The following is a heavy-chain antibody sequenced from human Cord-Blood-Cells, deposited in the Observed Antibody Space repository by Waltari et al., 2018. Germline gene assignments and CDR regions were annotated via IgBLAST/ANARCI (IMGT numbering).Heavy chain of an antibody. Sequence: QVQLVQSGAAVKKPGASVKVSCTASGYTFTSYDIKWVRQATGQGLEWMGWMNPNSGNTGCEQKFLGRVPLTRNASISTAYMERSSLRSEDTAVYYCARGVPYSSSWRNWFDPWGQGTLVTVSS. CDR3: ARGVPYSSSWRNWFDP. CDR1: GYTFTSYD. V-gene: IGHV1-8*01. J-gene: IGHJ5*02. CDR2: MNPNSGNT. D-gene: IGHD6-13*01.